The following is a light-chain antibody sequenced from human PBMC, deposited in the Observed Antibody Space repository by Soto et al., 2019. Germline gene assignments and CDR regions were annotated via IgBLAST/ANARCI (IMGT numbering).Light chain of an antibody. CDR2: DSS. CDR3: QQYNNWPRT. V-gene: IGKV3-15*01. Sequence: EIVMTQSPATLSVSPGERVTLSCRASQSVNSNLAWYQQKPGQAPRLVIYDSSTRAPGIPARFSGSGSGTEFTLTISSLQSEDFAVFYCQQYNNWPRTFGQGTKVEIK. CDR1: QSVNSN. J-gene: IGKJ1*01.